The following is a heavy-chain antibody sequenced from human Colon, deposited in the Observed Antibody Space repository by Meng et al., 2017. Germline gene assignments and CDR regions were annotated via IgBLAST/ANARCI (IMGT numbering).Heavy chain of an antibody. J-gene: IGHJ4*02. CDR3: ARHGGYYQDF. Sequence: QVQLQESGPGLVKPSETLSLACSVSGASVSVNSYWSWVRQPPGRGLEWIGQIDHRGSAYYRPSLNSRVTMSLDKSRNQFSLRLTSVTAADTAVDYCARHGGYYQDFWGQGTLVTVSS. CDR1: GASVSVNSY. CDR2: IDHRGSA. V-gene: IGHV4-4*02. D-gene: IGHD4-23*01.